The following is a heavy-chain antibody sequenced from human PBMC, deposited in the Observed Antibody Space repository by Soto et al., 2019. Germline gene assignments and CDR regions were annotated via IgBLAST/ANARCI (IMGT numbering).Heavy chain of an antibody. Sequence: WESLLLSCAASVLTVSSNYMSWVRQAPGKGLEWVSVIYSGGSTYYADSVKGRFTISRDNSKNTLYLQMNSLRAEDTAVYYCARVCSGGSCYSDAFDIWGHGTMVTVSS. D-gene: IGHD2-15*01. CDR1: VLTVSSNY. CDR2: IYSGGST. J-gene: IGHJ3*02. CDR3: ARVCSGGSCYSDAFDI. V-gene: IGHV3-53*01.